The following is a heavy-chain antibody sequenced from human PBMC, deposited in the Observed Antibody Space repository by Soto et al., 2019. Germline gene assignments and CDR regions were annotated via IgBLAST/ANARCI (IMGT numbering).Heavy chain of an antibody. CDR2: ITSSISHM. CDR3: TTALGRVPTIT. D-gene: IGHD5-12*01. V-gene: IGHV3-21*06. Sequence: EEQLVESGGGLVKPGWSLRLSCAASGFTFSTSIMNWVRQAPGTGLEWVSSITSSISHMFYADSVKGRFTISRDNARNSLYLQMNSLRAEDTAIYYCTTALGRVPTITWGQGTLVTVSS. J-gene: IGHJ4*02. CDR1: GFTFSTSI.